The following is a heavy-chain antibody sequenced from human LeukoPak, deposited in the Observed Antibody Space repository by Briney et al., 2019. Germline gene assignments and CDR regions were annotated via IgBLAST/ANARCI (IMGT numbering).Heavy chain of an antibody. CDR3: ARGGITIFGNYYYMDV. J-gene: IGHJ6*03. D-gene: IGHD3-3*01. CDR1: GFTFDDYG. CDR2: INWNGGST. V-gene: IGHV3-20*04. Sequence: GGSLRLSCAASGFTFDDYGMSWVRQAPGKGLEWVSGINWNGGSTGYADSVKGRFTISRGNAKNSLYLQMNSLRAEDTALYYCARGGITIFGNYYYMDVWGKGTTVTVSS.